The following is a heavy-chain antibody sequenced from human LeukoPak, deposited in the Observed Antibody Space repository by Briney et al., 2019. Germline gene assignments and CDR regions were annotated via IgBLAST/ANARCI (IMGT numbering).Heavy chain of an antibody. CDR1: GGSISSSSYY. Sequence: SETLSLTCTVSGGSISSSSYYWGWIRQPPGKGLEWIGSIYYSGSTYYNPSLKSRVTISVDTSKNQFSLKLSSVTAADTAVYYCARDRGWFDPWGQGTLVTVSS. V-gene: IGHV4-39*07. J-gene: IGHJ5*02. CDR3: ARDRGWFDP. CDR2: IYYSGST. D-gene: IGHD5-24*01.